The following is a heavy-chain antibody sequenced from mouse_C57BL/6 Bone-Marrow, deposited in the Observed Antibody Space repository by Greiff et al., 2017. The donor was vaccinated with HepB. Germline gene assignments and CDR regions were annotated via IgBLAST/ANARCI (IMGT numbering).Heavy chain of an antibody. D-gene: IGHD1-1*01. CDR3: ARREPYYDGSSFTWYFDV. CDR1: GFTFSSYG. V-gene: IGHV5-6*01. CDR2: ISSGGSYT. J-gene: IGHJ1*03. Sequence: EVQLVESGGDLVKPGGSLKLSCAASGFTFSSYGMSWVRQTPDKRLEWVATISSGGSYTYYPDSVKGRFTISRDNAKNTLYLQMSSLKSEDTAMYYCARREPYYDGSSFTWYFDVWGTGTTVTVSS.